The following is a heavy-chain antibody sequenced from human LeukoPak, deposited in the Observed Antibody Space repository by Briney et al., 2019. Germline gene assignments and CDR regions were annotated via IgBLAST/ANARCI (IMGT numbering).Heavy chain of an antibody. CDR3: AKSLAVAVTVSYFDY. CDR2: ISGSGGST. V-gene: IGHV3-23*01. Sequence: GGSLRLSCAASGFTFDDYGMSWVRQAPGKGLEWVSAISGSGGSTYYAAPVKGRFTISSDNTKHTPHMQMNSLRADATAEYYSAKSLAVAVTVSYFDYWGQGTLVTVSS. CDR1: GFTFDDYG. D-gene: IGHD6-19*01. J-gene: IGHJ4*02.